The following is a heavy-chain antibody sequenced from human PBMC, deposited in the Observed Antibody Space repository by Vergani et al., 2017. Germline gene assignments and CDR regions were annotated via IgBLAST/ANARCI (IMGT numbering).Heavy chain of an antibody. CDR2: ISAYNGNT. CDR3: ARDLVSRWSYYYMDV. Sequence: QVQLVQSEAEVKKPGASVKVSCKASGYTFTSYSISWVRQAPGQGLEWMGWISAYNGNTNYARKLQGRVTMTTDTSTSTAYMELRSLRSDDTAMYYCARDLVSRWSYYYMDVWGKGTTVTVSS. CDR1: GYTFTSYS. J-gene: IGHJ6*03. D-gene: IGHD4-23*01. V-gene: IGHV1-18*01.